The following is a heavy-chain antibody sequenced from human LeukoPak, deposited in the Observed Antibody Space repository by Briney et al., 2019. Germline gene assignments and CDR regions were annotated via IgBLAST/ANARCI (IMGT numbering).Heavy chain of an antibody. CDR1: GFSLGSYS. J-gene: IGHJ6*02. Sequence: GGSLRLSCAASGFSLGSYSMNWVRQAPGKGLDWVSYVSSGSSTIYYADSVKGRFTISRDNAKNSLYLQMNSLGVEDTAVYYCARDRHYDILSGFHNYYGMDVWGQGTLVTVSS. D-gene: IGHD3-9*01. CDR3: ARDRHYDILSGFHNYYGMDV. CDR2: VSSGSSTI. V-gene: IGHV3-48*04.